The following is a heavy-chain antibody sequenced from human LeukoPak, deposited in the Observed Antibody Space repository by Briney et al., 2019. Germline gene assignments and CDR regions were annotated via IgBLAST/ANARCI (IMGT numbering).Heavy chain of an antibody. J-gene: IGHJ1*01. CDR1: GFTFSDYY. CDR2: ISNDGTNE. Sequence: GGSLRLSCAASGFTFSDYYMSWIRQAPGKGLEWVAGISNDGTNEDHADSVKGRFTISRDNSKNTLYLQMSSLRAEDTAIYYCARDRIAVAGMGAFQHWGQGTLVTVSS. V-gene: IGHV3-30-3*01. D-gene: IGHD6-19*01. CDR3: ARDRIAVAGMGAFQH.